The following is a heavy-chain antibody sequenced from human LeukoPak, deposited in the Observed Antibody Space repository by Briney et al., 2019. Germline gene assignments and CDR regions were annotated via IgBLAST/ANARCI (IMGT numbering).Heavy chain of an antibody. CDR2: IYYSGST. CDR3: ARVKTGFRRWLQANNWFDP. Sequence: PSETLSLTCTVSGGSISSSSYYWGWIRQPPGKGLEWIGSIYYSGSTYYNPSLKSRVTISVDTSKNQFSLKLSSVTAADTAVYYCARVKTGFRRWLQANNWFDPWGQGTLVTVSS. D-gene: IGHD5-24*01. J-gene: IGHJ5*02. V-gene: IGHV4-39*07. CDR1: GGSISSSSYY.